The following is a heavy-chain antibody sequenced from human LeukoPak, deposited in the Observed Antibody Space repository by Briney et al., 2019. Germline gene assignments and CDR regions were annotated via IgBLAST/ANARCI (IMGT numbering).Heavy chain of an antibody. V-gene: IGHV3-30*04. Sequence: PGGSLRLSCAASGFTFSSYAMHWVRQAPGKGLEWVAVISYDGSNKYYADSVKGRFTISRDNSKNTLYLQMNSLRAEDTALYYCARGDYYDSSGYYYFDYWGQGTLVTVSS. CDR1: GFTFSSYA. CDR3: ARGDYYDSSGYYYFDY. CDR2: ISYDGSNK. J-gene: IGHJ4*02. D-gene: IGHD3-22*01.